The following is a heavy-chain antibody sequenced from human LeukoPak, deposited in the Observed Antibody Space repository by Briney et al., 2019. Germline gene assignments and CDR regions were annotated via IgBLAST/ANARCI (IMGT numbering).Heavy chain of an antibody. Sequence: GGSLRLSCAASGFTFSSYGMHWVRQAPGKGLEWVAVTSYDGSNKYYTDSVKGRFTISRDNSKNTLDLQMNSLRAEDTAVYYCARDRMALFDCWGQGTLVTVSS. CDR2: TSYDGSNK. J-gene: IGHJ4*02. V-gene: IGHV3-30*03. D-gene: IGHD5-24*01. CDR3: ARDRMALFDC. CDR1: GFTFSSYG.